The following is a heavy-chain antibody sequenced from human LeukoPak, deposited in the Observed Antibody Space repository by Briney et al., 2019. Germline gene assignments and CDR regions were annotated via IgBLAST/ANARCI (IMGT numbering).Heavy chain of an antibody. CDR2: ISSSSSYI. V-gene: IGHV3-21*04. J-gene: IGHJ4*02. CDR1: GFTFSSYS. D-gene: IGHD2-2*01. CDR3: AKNVGHCSSTSCPWDY. Sequence: GGSLRLSCAASGFTFSSYSMNWVRQAPGKGLEWVSSISSSSSYIYYADSVKGRFTISRDNAKNSLYLQMNSLRAEDTAVYYCAKNVGHCSSTSCPWDYWGQGTLVTVSS.